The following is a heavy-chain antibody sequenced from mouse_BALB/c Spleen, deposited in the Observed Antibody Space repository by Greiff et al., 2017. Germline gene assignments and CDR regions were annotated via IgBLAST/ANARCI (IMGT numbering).Heavy chain of an antibody. D-gene: IGHD2-4*01. CDR3: ARIYYDYEGDFYAMDY. Sequence: VQLKESGPELVKPGASVKIPCKASGYTFTDYNMDWVKQSHGKSLEWIGDINPNNGGTIYNQKFKGKATLTVDKSSSTAYMELRSLTSEDTAVYYCARIYYDYEGDFYAMDYWGQGTSVTVSS. CDR1: GYTFTDYN. CDR2: INPNNGGT. J-gene: IGHJ4*01. V-gene: IGHV1-18*01.